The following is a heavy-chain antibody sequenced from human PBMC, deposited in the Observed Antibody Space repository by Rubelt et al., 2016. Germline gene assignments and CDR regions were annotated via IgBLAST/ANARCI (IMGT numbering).Heavy chain of an antibody. J-gene: IGHJ4*02. Sequence: EVQLVESGGGLAQPGGSLRLSCAASGFTFSTYVMSWVRQAPGKGLEWVSTISGSGGSTYYADSVKGRFTISRDKSKNTLYLQMNSLRAEDTVVYYCARSKQGPWYSGSYSFWGQGTLVTVSS. CDR3: ARSKQGPWYSGSYSF. CDR1: GFTFSTYV. D-gene: IGHD1-26*01. V-gene: IGHV3-23*04. CDR2: ISGSGGST.